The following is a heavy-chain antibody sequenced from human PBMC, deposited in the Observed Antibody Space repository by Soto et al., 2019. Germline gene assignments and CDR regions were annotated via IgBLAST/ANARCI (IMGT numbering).Heavy chain of an antibody. CDR1: GGSISSYY. CDR3: AREVGNFWSGYPPKMYYGMDV. CDR2: IYYSGST. J-gene: IGHJ6*02. Sequence: SETLSLTCTVSGGSISSYYWSWIRQPPGKGLEWIGYIYYSGSTNYNPSLKSRVTISVETSKNQFSLRLSSVTAADTAVYYCAREVGNFWSGYPPKMYYGMDVWGQGTTVTVSS. D-gene: IGHD3-3*01. V-gene: IGHV4-59*01.